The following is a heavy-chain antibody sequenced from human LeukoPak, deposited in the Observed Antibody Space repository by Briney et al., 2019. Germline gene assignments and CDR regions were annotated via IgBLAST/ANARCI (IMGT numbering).Heavy chain of an antibody. Sequence: GGSLRLSCAASGFTFSSYPMHWVRQPPGKGLEWVALISYDGSNKYYAHSEKGRFTNSRDNSKNTLYLQMNSLTTDDTAVYHCAGDQNRAWHRFDNWGQGTLVTVSS. CDR2: ISYDGSNK. CDR3: AGDQNRAWHRFDN. J-gene: IGHJ4*02. CDR1: GFTFSSYP. V-gene: IGHV3-30-3*01.